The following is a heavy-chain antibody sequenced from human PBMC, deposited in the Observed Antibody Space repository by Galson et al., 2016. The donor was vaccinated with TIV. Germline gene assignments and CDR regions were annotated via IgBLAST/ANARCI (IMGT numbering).Heavy chain of an antibody. CDR1: GYTFTSYD. Sequence: SVKVSCKASGYTFTSYDINWVRQATGQGLEWMGWMNPNSGYTGYAQKFRGRVTMTRNTSVRTAYMELSCLRSEDTAVYYCARSGDYGDYWGQGTLVTVSS. CDR2: MNPNSGYT. CDR3: ARSGDYGDY. J-gene: IGHJ4*02. D-gene: IGHD4-17*01. V-gene: IGHV1-8*02.